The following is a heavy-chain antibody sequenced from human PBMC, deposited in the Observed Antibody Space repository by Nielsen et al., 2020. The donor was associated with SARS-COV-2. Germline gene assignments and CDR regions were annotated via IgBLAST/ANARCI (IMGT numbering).Heavy chain of an antibody. V-gene: IGHV1-3*01. CDR2: INAGNGNT. Sequence: WVRQAPGQRLEWMGWINAGNGNTKYSQRFQGRVTITRDTSASTAYMELSSLRSEDTAVYYCARAGPELDDAFDIWGQGTMVTVSS. CDR3: ARAGPELDDAFDI. D-gene: IGHD1-26*01. J-gene: IGHJ3*02.